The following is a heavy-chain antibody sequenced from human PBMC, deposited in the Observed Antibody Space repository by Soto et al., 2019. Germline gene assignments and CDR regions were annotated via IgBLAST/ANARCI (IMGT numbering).Heavy chain of an antibody. CDR1: GYTFTIYG. V-gene: IGHV1-18*01. J-gene: IGHJ5*02. CDR2: ISAYNGNT. Sequence: ASVKVSCKASGYTFTIYGIIWVRQDPGQGLEWMGWISAYNGNTNYAQKLQGRVTMTTDTSTSTAYMELRSLRSDDTAVYYCARDWTTKYSSSSGHWFDPWGQGTLVTVSS. D-gene: IGHD6-6*01. CDR3: ARDWTTKYSSSSGHWFDP.